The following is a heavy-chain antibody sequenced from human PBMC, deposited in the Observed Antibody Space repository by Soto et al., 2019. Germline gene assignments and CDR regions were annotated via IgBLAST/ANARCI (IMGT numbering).Heavy chain of an antibody. CDR3: VSVHGDYPHLAS. CDR1: GGSFSSADYY. J-gene: IGHJ4*02. Sequence: PSETLSLTCTVSGGSFSSADYYWTWIRQPPGKGLEWIGYIYYSGSTYYNPSLRSRLTISLDRSRKQFSLKLTSVTAADTAVYYCVSVHGDYPHLASWGQGTLVTV. CDR2: IYYSGST. D-gene: IGHD4-17*01. V-gene: IGHV4-30-4*01.